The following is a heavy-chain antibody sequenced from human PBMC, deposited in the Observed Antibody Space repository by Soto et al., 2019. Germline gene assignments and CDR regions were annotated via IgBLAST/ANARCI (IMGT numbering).Heavy chain of an antibody. CDR2: IYYSGST. D-gene: IGHD3-22*01. J-gene: IGHJ3*02. V-gene: IGHV4-59*01. CDR1: GGSISSYY. CDR3: AREFYESCGYYRISAFDI. Sequence: SETLSLTCTVSGGSISSYYWSWIRQPPGKGLEWIGYIYYSGSTNYNPSLKSRVTISVDTSKNQFSLKLSSVTAADTAVYYFAREFYESCGYYRISAFDIWGQGAKVTVS.